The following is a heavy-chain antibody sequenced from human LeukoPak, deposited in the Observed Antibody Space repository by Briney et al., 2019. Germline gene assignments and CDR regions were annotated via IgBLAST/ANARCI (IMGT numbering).Heavy chain of an antibody. Sequence: SETLSLTCTVSGGSISSSSYYWGWIRQPPGKGLEWIGSIYYSGSTYYNPSLKSRVTISVDTSKNQFSLKLSSVTAADTAVYYCARDYSSSSGVDYWGQGTLVTVSS. CDR3: ARDYSSSSGVDY. CDR2: IYYSGST. J-gene: IGHJ4*02. V-gene: IGHV4-39*07. CDR1: GGSISSSSYY. D-gene: IGHD6-6*01.